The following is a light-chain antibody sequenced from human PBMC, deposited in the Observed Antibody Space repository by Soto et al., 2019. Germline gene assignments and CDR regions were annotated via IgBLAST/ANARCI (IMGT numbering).Light chain of an antibody. V-gene: IGLV2-8*01. J-gene: IGLJ2*01. CDR3: SSYAGSKNLV. CDR1: SSDVGGYDY. CDR2: EVS. Sequence: QSALTQPPSASGSPGQSVTMSCTGTSSDVGGYDYVSWYQQHPGKAPKLIICEVSKRPSGVPDRFSSSKSGRTASLTVSGLQAEDEADYYCSSYAGSKNLVFGGGTKLTVL.